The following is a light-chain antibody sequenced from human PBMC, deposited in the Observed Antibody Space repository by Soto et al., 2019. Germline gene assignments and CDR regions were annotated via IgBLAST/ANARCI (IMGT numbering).Light chain of an antibody. CDR3: SSYTSSSTPIYD. Sequence: QSVLTQPASVSGSPVQSITISCTGTSSDVGGYNYVSWYQQHPGKAPKLMIYDVSNRPSGVSNRFSGSKSGNTASLTISGLQAEDEADYCCSSYTSSSTPIYDFGTGAKVTVL. J-gene: IGLJ1*01. CDR1: SSDVGGYNY. V-gene: IGLV2-14*01. CDR2: DVS.